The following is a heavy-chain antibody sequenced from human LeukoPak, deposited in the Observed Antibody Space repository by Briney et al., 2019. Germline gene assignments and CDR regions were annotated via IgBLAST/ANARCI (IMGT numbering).Heavy chain of an antibody. J-gene: IGHJ4*02. CDR2: ISYDGSNK. V-gene: IGHV3-30*18. CDR3: AKIPDILTGYNDY. CDR1: GFTFSSYG. D-gene: IGHD3-9*01. Sequence: GRSLRLSCAASGFTFSSYGMHWVRQAPGKGLEWVAVISYDGSNKYYADSVKGRFTISRDNSKNTLYLQMNSLRAEDTAVYYCAKIPDILTGYNDYWGQGTLVTVSS.